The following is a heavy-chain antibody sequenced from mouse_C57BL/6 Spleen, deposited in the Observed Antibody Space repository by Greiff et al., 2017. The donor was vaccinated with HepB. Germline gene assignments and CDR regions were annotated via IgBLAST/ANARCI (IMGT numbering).Heavy chain of an antibody. V-gene: IGHV1-66*01. CDR3: AEGTAQASWCAY. D-gene: IGHD3-2*02. Sequence: VQLQQSGAELVRPGASVKLSCTASGFNIKDYYIHWVKQRPGQGLEWIGWIYPGSGNTKYNEKFKGKATLTADTSSSTAYMQLSSLTSEDSAVYYCAEGTAQASWCAYWGQGTLVTVSA. J-gene: IGHJ3*01. CDR1: GFNIKDYY. CDR2: IYPGSGNT.